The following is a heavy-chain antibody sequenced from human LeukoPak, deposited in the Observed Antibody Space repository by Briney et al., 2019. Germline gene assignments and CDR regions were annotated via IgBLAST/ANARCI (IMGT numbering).Heavy chain of an antibody. CDR2: ISGSGGST. Sequence: GGSLRLSCAASGFTFSSYAMSWVRQAPGKGLEWVSGISGSGGSTYYAGSVKGRFTISRDNSKNTLYLQMNSLRAEDTAVHYCAKWSSGSPGDYWGQGTLVTVSS. D-gene: IGHD1-26*01. V-gene: IGHV3-23*01. CDR3: AKWSSGSPGDY. CDR1: GFTFSSYA. J-gene: IGHJ4*02.